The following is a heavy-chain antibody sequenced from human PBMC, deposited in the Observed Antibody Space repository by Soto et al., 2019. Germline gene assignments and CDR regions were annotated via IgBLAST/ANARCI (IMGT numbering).Heavy chain of an antibody. Sequence: ASVKVSCKASGYTFTSSYIHWVRQAPGQGLEWMGKINPSGGSTSYAQKFQGRVTMTRDTSTSTVYMELSSLRSEDTAVYYCARAYDYIWGSRADTFAVSAFDIWGQGTMVTVS. CDR2: INPSGGST. J-gene: IGHJ3*02. D-gene: IGHD3-16*01. V-gene: IGHV1-46*03. CDR3: ARAYDYIWGSRADTFAVSAFDI. CDR1: GYTFTSSY.